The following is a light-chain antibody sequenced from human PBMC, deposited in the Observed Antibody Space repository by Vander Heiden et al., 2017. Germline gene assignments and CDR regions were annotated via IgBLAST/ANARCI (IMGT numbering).Light chain of an antibody. CDR2: GAS. J-gene: IGKJ4*01. CDR1: QSVTSDY. V-gene: IGKV3-20*01. CDR3: QQYGRSGT. Sequence: IVLTQSPGTLSFSPGERATLSCRASQSVTSDYLAWYQQTPGQAPRLLIYGASSRATGIPDRFSGSGSGTDFTLTISRLEPEDFAVYYCQQYGRSGTFGGGTKVEIK.